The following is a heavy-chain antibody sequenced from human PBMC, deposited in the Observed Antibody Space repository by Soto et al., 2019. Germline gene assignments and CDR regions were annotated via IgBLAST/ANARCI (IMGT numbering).Heavy chain of an antibody. Sequence: QVQLQESGPGLVKPSGTLSLTCAVSGGSISSSNWWSWVRQPPGKGLEWIGEIYHSGSTNYNPSLKSRVTISVDKSKHQFSLKLSSVTAADTAVYYCARSHDYGDFVNWFDPWGQGTLVTVSS. V-gene: IGHV4-4*02. CDR1: GGSISSSNW. J-gene: IGHJ5*02. CDR3: ARSHDYGDFVNWFDP. CDR2: IYHSGST. D-gene: IGHD4-17*01.